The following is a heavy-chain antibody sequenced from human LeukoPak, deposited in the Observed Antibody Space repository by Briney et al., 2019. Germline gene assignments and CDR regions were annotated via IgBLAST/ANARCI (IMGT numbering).Heavy chain of an antibody. CDR2: ISGGGGRT. CDR1: GFTFDDYG. CDR3: AKFRGSEKTAIDC. D-gene: IGHD6-25*01. Sequence: PGGSLRLSCAASGFTFDDYGMSWVRQAPGKGLEWVSTISGGGGRTWYADSVKGRFTISRDNSKNTVDVQLNSLRAEDTAVYYCAKFRGSEKTAIDCWGQGTLVTVSS. J-gene: IGHJ4*02. V-gene: IGHV3-23*01.